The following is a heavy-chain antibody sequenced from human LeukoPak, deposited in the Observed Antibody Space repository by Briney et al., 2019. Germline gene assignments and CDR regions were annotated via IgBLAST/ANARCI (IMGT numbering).Heavy chain of an antibody. J-gene: IGHJ4*02. V-gene: IGHV4-4*07. D-gene: IGHD1-14*01. CDR3: ARGSWDNPHEKYYFDY. CDR1: GGSISSYY. CDR2: IYTSGST. Sequence: SETLSLTCTVSGGSISSYYWSWIRQPAGKGLEWIGRIYTSGSTNYNPSLKSRVTMSVDTSKNQFSLKLSSVTAADTAVYYCARGSWDNPHEKYYFDYWGQGTLVTVSS.